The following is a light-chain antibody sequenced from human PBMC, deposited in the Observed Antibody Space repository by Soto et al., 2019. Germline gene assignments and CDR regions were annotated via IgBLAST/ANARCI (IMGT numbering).Light chain of an antibody. V-gene: IGLV2-23*02. CDR1: SSYVGTFNL. CDR2: EVI. CDR3: CSYAGSSVYV. Sequence: QSVLTQVASVSGSPGQSITISCTGTSSYVGTFNLVSWYQQHPGKAPRLMIYEVIKRPSGVSNRFSGSKSGNTASLTISGLQAEDEADYYSCSYAGSSVYVFGTGTKVTVL. J-gene: IGLJ1*01.